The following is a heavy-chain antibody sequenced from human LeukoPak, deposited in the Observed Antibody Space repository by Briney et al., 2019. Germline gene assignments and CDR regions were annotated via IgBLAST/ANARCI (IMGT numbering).Heavy chain of an antibody. J-gene: IGHJ3*02. D-gene: IGHD6-13*01. CDR3: ARGGSSSWDAFDI. V-gene: IGHV4-30-2*01. Sequence: PSETLSLTCAVSGGSISSGGYSWSWIRQPPGKGLEWIGYIYHSGSTYYNPSLKSRVTISVDRSENQFSLKLSSVTAADTAVYYCARGGSSSWDAFDIWGQGTMVTVSS. CDR1: GGSISSGGYS. CDR2: IYHSGST.